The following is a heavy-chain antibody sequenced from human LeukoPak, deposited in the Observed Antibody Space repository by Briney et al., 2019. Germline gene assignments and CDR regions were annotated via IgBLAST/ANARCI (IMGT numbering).Heavy chain of an antibody. CDR2: ISAYNGNT. Sequence: ASLTVSCRASGYTFTSYGISWVRQAPGQGLEWMGWISAYNGNTNYAQKLQGRVTMTTDTSTSTAYMELRSLRSDDTAVYYCARHDAVVKGFDYWGQGTLVTVS. D-gene: IGHD4-23*01. V-gene: IGHV1-18*01. CDR3: ARHDAVVKGFDY. J-gene: IGHJ4*02. CDR1: GYTFTSYG.